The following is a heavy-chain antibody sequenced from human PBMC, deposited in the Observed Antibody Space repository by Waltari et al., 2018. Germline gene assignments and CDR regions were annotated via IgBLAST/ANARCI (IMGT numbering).Heavy chain of an antibody. CDR1: GGSFSGYY. CDR2: INHSGST. V-gene: IGHV4-34*01. J-gene: IGHJ3*02. D-gene: IGHD3-10*01. Sequence: QVQLQQWGAGLLKPSETLSLTCAVYGGSFSGYYWSWIRQPPGKGLEWIGEINHSGSTNYNPSRKSRVTISVDTSKNQFSLKLSSVTAADTAVYYCVRHPIRITMVRGAFDICGQGTMVTVSS. CDR3: VRHPIRITMVRGAFDI.